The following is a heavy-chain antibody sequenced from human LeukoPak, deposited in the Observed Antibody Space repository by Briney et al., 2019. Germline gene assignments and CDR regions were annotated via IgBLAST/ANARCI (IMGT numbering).Heavy chain of an antibody. J-gene: IGHJ4*02. CDR2: ISTSSSYI. D-gene: IGHD3-22*01. Sequence: GGSLRLSCAASGFIFTGYNMNWVRQAPGKGLEWVSSISTSSSYIYYVDSVKGRFTISRDNARNSLYLQMNSLRAEDTAVYYCARGGLGGYYDSRLPGYWGQGTLVTVSS. CDR3: ARGGLGGYYDSRLPGY. V-gene: IGHV3-21*01. CDR1: GFIFTGYN.